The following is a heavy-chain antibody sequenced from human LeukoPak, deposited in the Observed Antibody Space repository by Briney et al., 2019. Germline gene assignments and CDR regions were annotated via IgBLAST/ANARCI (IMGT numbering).Heavy chain of an antibody. J-gene: IGHJ4*02. CDR2: IYSSGST. CDR1: GGSISSGSYY. V-gene: IGHV4-61*02. CDR3: ARDTSLYGDYQN. D-gene: IGHD4-17*01. Sequence: SETLSLTCTVSGGSISSGSYYWSWIRQPAGKGLEWIGRIYSSGSTNYNPSLKSRVSISVDTSKNEFSLKLSSVTAADTAVYYCARDTSLYGDYQNWGQGTLVTVSS.